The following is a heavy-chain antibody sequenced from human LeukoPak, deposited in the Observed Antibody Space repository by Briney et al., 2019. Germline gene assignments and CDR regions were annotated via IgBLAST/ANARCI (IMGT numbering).Heavy chain of an antibody. CDR1: GFTFSSYA. CDR2: VSGSGGST. CDR3: AKDRYGSGSYYFDY. D-gene: IGHD3-10*01. J-gene: IGHJ4*02. V-gene: IGHV3-23*01. Sequence: GGSLRLSCAASGFTFSSYAMSWVRQAPGKGLELVSAVSGSGGSTYYADSVKGRFTISRDNSKNTLYVQMNSLRAEDTAIYYCAKDRYGSGSYYFDYWGQGTLVTVSS.